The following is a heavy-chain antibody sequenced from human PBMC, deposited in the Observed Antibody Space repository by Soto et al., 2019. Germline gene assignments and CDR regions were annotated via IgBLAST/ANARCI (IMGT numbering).Heavy chain of an antibody. D-gene: IGHD1-7*01. CDR1: GGSFTSNNW. CDR2: IYRTGST. V-gene: IGHV4-4*02. J-gene: IGHJ4*02. CDR3: ASRDPGTSVDY. Sequence: SETLSRTCAVSGGSFTSNNWWTWVRHPPGQGLEWIGEIYRTGSTNYNPSLKSRVTISLDKSENQFSLKVTSLTAADTAVYYCASRDPGTSVDYWGQGTLVTVSS.